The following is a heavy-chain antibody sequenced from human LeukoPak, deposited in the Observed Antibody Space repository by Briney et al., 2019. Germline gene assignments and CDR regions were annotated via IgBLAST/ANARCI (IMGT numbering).Heavy chain of an antibody. CDR1: GFTFSSYW. V-gene: IGHV3-74*01. CDR3: AGVVGATTEFDY. CDR2: INSDGSST. Sequence: GGSLRLSCAASGFTFSSYWMHWVRQAPGKGLVWVSRINSDGSSTSYADSVKGRFTISRDNAKNTLYLQMNSLRAEDPAVYYCAGVVGATTEFDYWGQETLVTVSS. J-gene: IGHJ4*02. D-gene: IGHD1-26*01.